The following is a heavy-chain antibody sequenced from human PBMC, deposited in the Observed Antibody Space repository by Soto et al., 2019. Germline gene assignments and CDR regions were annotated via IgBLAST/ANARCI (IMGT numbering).Heavy chain of an antibody. CDR3: AKDGPYDTTLGAFDI. V-gene: IGHV3-30*18. J-gene: IGHJ3*02. Sequence: QVQLVESGGGVVQPGRSLRLSCAASGFTFSSYGMHWVRQAPGKGLEWVAVISYDGSNKYYADSVKGRFTISRDNCKNALYLQMNTLRAEDTAVYYCAKDGPYDTTLGAFDIWGQGTMVTVSS. CDR2: ISYDGSNK. CDR1: GFTFSSYG. D-gene: IGHD3-22*01.